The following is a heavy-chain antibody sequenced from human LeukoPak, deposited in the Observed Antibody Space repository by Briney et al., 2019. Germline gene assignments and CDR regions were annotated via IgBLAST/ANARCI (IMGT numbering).Heavy chain of an antibody. CDR2: MNPNSGNT. CDR1: GYTFTSYD. D-gene: IGHD6-6*01. Sequence: ASVKVSCKASGYTFTSYDINWVRQATGQGLEWMGWMNPNSGNTGYAQKFQGRVTITRNTSISTAYMELSSLRSEDTAVYYCARGPTYSSSYYFDYWGQGTLATVSS. V-gene: IGHV1-8*03. CDR3: ARGPTYSSSYYFDY. J-gene: IGHJ4*02.